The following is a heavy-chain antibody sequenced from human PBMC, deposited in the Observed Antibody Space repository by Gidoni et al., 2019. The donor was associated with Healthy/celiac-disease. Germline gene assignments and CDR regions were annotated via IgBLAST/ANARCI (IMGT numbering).Heavy chain of an antibody. CDR1: GFTFSGSA. Sequence: EVQLVESGGGLGQPGGSLKLSCAASGFTFSGSAIHWVRQASGKGLEWVGRIRSKANSYATAYAASVKGRFNISRDDSKNTAYLQMNSLKTEDTAVYYCTRHGRGYYDSSGDPAKDAFDIWAKGQWSPSLQ. J-gene: IGHJ3*02. CDR2: IRSKANSYAT. V-gene: IGHV3-73*02. CDR3: TRHGRGYYDSSGDPAKDAFDI. D-gene: IGHD3-22*01.